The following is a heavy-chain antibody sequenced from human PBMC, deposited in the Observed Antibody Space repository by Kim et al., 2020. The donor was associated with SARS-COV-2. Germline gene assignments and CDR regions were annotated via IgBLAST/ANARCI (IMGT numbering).Heavy chain of an antibody. CDR1: GYTFTSYA. CDR3: VSLRLGELSLGLYNWFDP. V-gene: IGHV7-4-1*02. CDR2: INTNTGNP. D-gene: IGHD3-16*02. J-gene: IGHJ5*02. Sequence: ASVKVSCKASGYTFTSYAMNWVRQAPGQGLEWMGWINTNTGNPTYAQGFTGRFVFSLDTSVSTAYLQISSLKAEDTAVYYCVSLRLGELSLGLYNWFDPWGQGTLVTVSS.